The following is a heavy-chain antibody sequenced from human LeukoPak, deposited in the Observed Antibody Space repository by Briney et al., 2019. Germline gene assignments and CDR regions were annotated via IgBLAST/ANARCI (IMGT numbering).Heavy chain of an antibody. CDR2: INHSGST. CDR3: ARRGVPAARGWFDP. Sequence: PSETLSLTCTVSGGSISSSSYYWSWIRQPPGKGLEWIGEINHSGSTNYNPSLKSRVTISVDTSKNQFSLKLSSVIAADTAVYYCARRGVPAARGWFDPWGQGTLVTVSS. CDR1: GGSISSSSYY. D-gene: IGHD2-2*01. V-gene: IGHV4-39*07. J-gene: IGHJ5*02.